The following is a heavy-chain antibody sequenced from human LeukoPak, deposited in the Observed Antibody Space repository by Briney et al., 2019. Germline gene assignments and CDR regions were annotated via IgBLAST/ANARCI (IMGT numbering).Heavy chain of an antibody. D-gene: IGHD1-1*01. CDR3: VKPRAERGLYFDY. J-gene: IGHJ4*02. CDR2: ISGSGDST. V-gene: IGHV3-23*01. Sequence: GGSLRLSCAAPGFTFDTYAMNWVRQTPGKGLEWVSTISGSGDSTYYADSVKGRFTISRDNSKNTLYLQMNTLRAEDTAVYSCVKPRAERGLYFDYWGQGTLVTVSS. CDR1: GFTFDTYA.